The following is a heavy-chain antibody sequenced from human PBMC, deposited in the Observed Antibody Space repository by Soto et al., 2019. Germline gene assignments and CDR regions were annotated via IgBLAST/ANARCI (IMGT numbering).Heavy chain of an antibody. D-gene: IGHD3-10*01. CDR1: GGTFSSYT. Sequence: ASVKVSCKASGGTFSSYTISWVRQAPGQGLEWMGRIIPILGIANYAQKFQGRVTITADKSTSTACMELSSLRSEDTAVYYCARDSSLQYGSGHVWGQGTTVTVSS. J-gene: IGHJ6*02. CDR3: ARDSSLQYGSGHV. CDR2: IIPILGIA. V-gene: IGHV1-69*04.